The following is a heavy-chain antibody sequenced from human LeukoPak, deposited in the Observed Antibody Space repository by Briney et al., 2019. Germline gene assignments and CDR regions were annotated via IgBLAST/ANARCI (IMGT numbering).Heavy chain of an antibody. V-gene: IGHV4-59*01. CDR2: IYYSGST. CDR1: GGSMSPYH. D-gene: IGHD6-13*01. Sequence: SETLSLTCTVSGGSMSPYHWGWIRQPPGKGLEWTGYIYYSGSTNYNPSLKSRVTISVDTSKNQFSLKLSSVTAADTAVYYCARVVAAAGILFDYWGQGTLVTVSS. J-gene: IGHJ4*02. CDR3: ARVVAAAGILFDY.